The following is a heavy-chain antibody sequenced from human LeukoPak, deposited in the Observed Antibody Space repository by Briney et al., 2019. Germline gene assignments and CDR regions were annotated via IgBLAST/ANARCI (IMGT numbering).Heavy chain of an antibody. D-gene: IGHD3-10*02. CDR2: ISGSNSYI. J-gene: IGHJ6*04. CDR1: GFTFNSYS. Sequence: PGGSLRLSCAASGFTFNSYSMNWVRQAPGKGLEWVSSISGSNSYIYYADSMKGRFTISRDNAKNSLYLQMNSLRAEDTAVYYCAELGITMIGGVWGKGTTVTISS. CDR3: AELGITMIGGV. V-gene: IGHV3-21*01.